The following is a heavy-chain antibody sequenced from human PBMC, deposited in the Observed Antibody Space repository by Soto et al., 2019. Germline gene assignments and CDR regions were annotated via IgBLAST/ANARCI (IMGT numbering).Heavy chain of an antibody. CDR1: RFTFSSCW. D-gene: IGHD3-16*01. J-gene: IGHJ6*02. Sequence: GGSLRLSCAASRFTFSSCWMRWDRQVPGKGLVWVSRINSDGSSTSYADSVKGRFTISRDNAKNTLYLQMNSLRAEDTAVYYCARDYPLGLYGMDVWGQGTTVPGSS. V-gene: IGHV3-74*01. CDR2: INSDGSST. CDR3: ARDYPLGLYGMDV.